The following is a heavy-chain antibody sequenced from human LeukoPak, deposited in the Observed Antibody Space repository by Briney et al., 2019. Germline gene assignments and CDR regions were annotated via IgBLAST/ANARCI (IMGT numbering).Heavy chain of an antibody. J-gene: IGHJ5*02. D-gene: IGHD2-2*02. Sequence: SETLSLTCAVHGGSFSGYYWTWIRQPPGKGLEWIGYIYHSGSTYYNPSLKSRVTISVDRSKNQFSLKLSSVTAADTAVYYCARGRGYCSSTSCYSWFDPWGQGTLVTVSS. CDR1: GGSFSGYY. CDR2: IYHSGST. V-gene: IGHV4-34*01. CDR3: ARGRGYCSSTSCYSWFDP.